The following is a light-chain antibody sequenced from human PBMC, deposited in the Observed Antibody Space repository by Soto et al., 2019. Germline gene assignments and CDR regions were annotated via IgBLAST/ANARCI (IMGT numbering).Light chain of an antibody. Sequence: EIVLMQSPGTLSLSPGERATLACRASQSVRSNYLAWYQQKPGQAPRLLIYGASSRATGIPDRFSGSGSGTDFTLTISRLEPEDLAVYYCQQYHTSPLMFGQGTKVDIK. V-gene: IGKV3-20*01. CDR2: GAS. CDR1: QSVRSNY. CDR3: QQYHTSPLM. J-gene: IGKJ1*01.